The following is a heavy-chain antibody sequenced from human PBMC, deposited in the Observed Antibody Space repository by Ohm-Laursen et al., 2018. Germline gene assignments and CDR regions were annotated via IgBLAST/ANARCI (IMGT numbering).Heavy chain of an antibody. CDR2: ISWNSGSI. D-gene: IGHD3-3*01. Sequence: SLRLSCAASGFTFDDYAMHWVRQAPGKGLEWVSGISWNSGSIGYADSVKGRFTISRDNAKNTLYLQMNSLRVEDTALYYCARDKSYYYNGMDVWGQGTTVTVSS. CDR1: GFTFDDYA. CDR3: ARDKSYYYNGMDV. J-gene: IGHJ6*02. V-gene: IGHV3-9*01.